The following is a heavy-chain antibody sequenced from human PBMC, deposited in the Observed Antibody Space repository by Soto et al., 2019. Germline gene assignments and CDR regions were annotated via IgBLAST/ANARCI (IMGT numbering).Heavy chain of an antibody. CDR1: GYTFTSYA. Sequence: QVQLVQSGAEVKKPGASVKVSCKASGYTFTSYAMHWVRQAPGQRLEWMGWINAGNGNTKYSQKFQGRVTITRDTCASTAYMELSSLRSEDTAVYYCARDFSPDRGYSSGGTRSAFDIWGQGTMVTVSS. CDR2: INAGNGNT. CDR3: ARDFSPDRGYSSGGTRSAFDI. J-gene: IGHJ3*02. D-gene: IGHD6-19*01. V-gene: IGHV1-3*01.